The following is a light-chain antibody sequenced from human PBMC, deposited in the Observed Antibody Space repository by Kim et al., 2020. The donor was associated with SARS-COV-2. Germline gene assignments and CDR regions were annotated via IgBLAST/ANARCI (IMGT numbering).Light chain of an antibody. CDR3: QQRRNWPLT. CDR2: DAS. Sequence: EIVLTQSPATLSLSPGERATLSCRASQSFSSYLAWYQQKPGQAPRLLIYDASNRATGIPARFSGSGSGTDFTLTISSLEPEDFAVYYCQQRRNWPLTFGGGTKVDIK. CDR1: QSFSSY. J-gene: IGKJ4*01. V-gene: IGKV3-11*01.